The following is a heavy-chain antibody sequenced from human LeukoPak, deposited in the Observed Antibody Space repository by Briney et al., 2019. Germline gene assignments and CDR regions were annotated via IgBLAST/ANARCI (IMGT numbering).Heavy chain of an antibody. CDR1: GGSISSGRYY. CDR3: ARHHKGRGLQQEIDY. CDR2: IYYSGST. Sequence: SETLSLTCTVSGGSISSGRYYWGWIRQPPGKGLEYIGSIYYSGSTYYNPSLKSRVTISVETSKNQFSLKLTSVTAADTAVYYCARHHKGRGLQQEIDYWGQGTLVTVSS. D-gene: IGHD1-1*01. V-gene: IGHV4-39*01. J-gene: IGHJ4*02.